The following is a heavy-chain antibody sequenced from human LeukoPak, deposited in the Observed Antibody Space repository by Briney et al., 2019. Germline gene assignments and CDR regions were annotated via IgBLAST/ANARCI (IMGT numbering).Heavy chain of an antibody. D-gene: IGHD6-19*01. CDR1: GYAFASYV. Sequence: ASVKVSCKASGYAFASYVISWVRQAPGQGLEWMGWISAYNGNTDYAQKLQGRVTMTADTSTNTAYMELRSLRSDGTAVYYCARSAVADTLSAYYFDYWGQGTLVTVSS. CDR3: ARSAVADTLSAYYFDY. CDR2: ISAYNGNT. J-gene: IGHJ4*02. V-gene: IGHV1-18*01.